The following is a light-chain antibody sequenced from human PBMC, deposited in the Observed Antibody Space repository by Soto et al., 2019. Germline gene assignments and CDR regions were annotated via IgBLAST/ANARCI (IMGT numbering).Light chain of an antibody. CDR2: DAS. Sequence: EIVLTKSPGTLSLSPGERATLSCRASQSVSSSYLAWYQQKPGQAPRLLIYDASSRATGIPERFSGSGSGTDFTLTISRLEPEDFAVYYCQQYGNSPFAFGPGTKGDIK. J-gene: IGKJ3*01. V-gene: IGKV3-20*01. CDR3: QQYGNSPFA. CDR1: QSVSSSY.